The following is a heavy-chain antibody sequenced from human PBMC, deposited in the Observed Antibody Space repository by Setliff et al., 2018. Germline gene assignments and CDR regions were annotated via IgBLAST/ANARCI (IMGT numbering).Heavy chain of an antibody. CDR2: ISGSGGST. Sequence: PGGSLRLSCAASGFTFSSYAMSWVRQAPGKGLEWVSAISGSGGSTNYADSVKGRFTISRDNSKNTLYLQMNSLRAEDTAVYYCARTTGYRLEGDFDYWGQGTLVTVSS. CDR1: GFTFSSYA. J-gene: IGHJ4*02. D-gene: IGHD1-1*01. V-gene: IGHV3-23*01. CDR3: ARTTGYRLEGDFDY.